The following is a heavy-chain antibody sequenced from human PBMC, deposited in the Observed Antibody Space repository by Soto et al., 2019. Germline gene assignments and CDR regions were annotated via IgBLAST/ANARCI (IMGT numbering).Heavy chain of an antibody. Sequence: SETLSLTCTVSGGSISSYYWSWLRQPPGKGLEWIGYIYYSGSTNYNPSLKSRVTISVDTSKNQFSLKLSSVTAADTAVYYCARHLAYDSSGYYYPLDYYYGMDVWGQGTTVTVSS. CDR2: IYYSGST. CDR1: GGSISSYY. CDR3: ARHLAYDSSGYYYPLDYYYGMDV. D-gene: IGHD3-22*01. J-gene: IGHJ6*02. V-gene: IGHV4-59*08.